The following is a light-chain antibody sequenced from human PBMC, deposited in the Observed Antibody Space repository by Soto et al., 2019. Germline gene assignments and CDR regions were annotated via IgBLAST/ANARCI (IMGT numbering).Light chain of an antibody. V-gene: IGLV2-14*03. CDR1: SSDVGGYDH. Sequence: QSALTQPASVSGSPGQSITISCTGTSSDVGGYDHVSWYQQHPGKAPKLLIYDVTVRPSGISRRFSGSKSDNTASLAVSGLQPEDEADYYCSSYTNKDTLLFGGGTKVTVL. CDR2: DVT. CDR3: SSYTNKDTLL. J-gene: IGLJ3*02.